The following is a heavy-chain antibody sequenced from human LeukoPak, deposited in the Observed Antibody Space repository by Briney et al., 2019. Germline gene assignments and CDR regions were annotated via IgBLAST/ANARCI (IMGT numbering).Heavy chain of an antibody. Sequence: SETLSPTCTVSGGSISSYYWSWIRQPPGKGLEWIGYIYYSGSTNYNPSLKSRVTISVDTSKNQFSLKLSSVTAADTAVYYCARIPAAPDAFDIWGQGTMVTVSS. CDR3: ARIPAAPDAFDI. D-gene: IGHD2-2*01. CDR1: GGSISSYY. J-gene: IGHJ3*02. V-gene: IGHV4-59*01. CDR2: IYYSGST.